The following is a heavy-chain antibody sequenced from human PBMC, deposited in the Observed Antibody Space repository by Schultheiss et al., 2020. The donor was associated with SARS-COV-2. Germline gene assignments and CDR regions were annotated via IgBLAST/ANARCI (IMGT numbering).Heavy chain of an antibody. J-gene: IGHJ4*02. CDR3: ARQDNNFDS. CDR2: INHSGST. D-gene: IGHD1-1*01. V-gene: IGHV4-39*07. Sequence: SETLSLTCTVSGGSISSGGYYWSWIRQPPGKGLEWIGEINHSGSTNYNPSLKSRVTISVDTSKNQFSLKLSSVTAADTAVYYCARQDNNFDSWGQGILVTVSS. CDR1: GGSISSGGYY.